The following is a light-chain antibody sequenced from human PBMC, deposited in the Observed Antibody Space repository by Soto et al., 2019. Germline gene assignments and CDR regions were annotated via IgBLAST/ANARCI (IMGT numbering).Light chain of an antibody. V-gene: IGLV2-14*01. J-gene: IGLJ1*01. CDR1: SSDVGGYNY. CDR3: SSYTSSPLYV. Sequence: QSALTQPASVSGSPGQSSTISCTGTSSDVGGYNYVSWYQQHPGKAPKLMIYDVSNRPSGVSNRFSGSKSVNTASLTISGLQAEDEADYYCSSYTSSPLYVFGTGTKVTVL. CDR2: DVS.